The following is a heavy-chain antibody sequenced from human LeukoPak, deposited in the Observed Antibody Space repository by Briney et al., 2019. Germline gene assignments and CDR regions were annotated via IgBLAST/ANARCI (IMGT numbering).Heavy chain of an antibody. CDR1: GFTFSSYA. D-gene: IGHD6-19*01. Sequence: GGSLRLSCAASGFTFSSYAMSWVRHAPGEWLEWVSAISGSGGSTYYADSVKGRFTISRDNSKNTLYLQMNSLRAEDTAVYYCAKADSSGWPNYYYYGMDVWGQGTTVTVSS. J-gene: IGHJ6*02. CDR3: AKADSSGWPNYYYYGMDV. CDR2: ISGSGGST. V-gene: IGHV3-23*01.